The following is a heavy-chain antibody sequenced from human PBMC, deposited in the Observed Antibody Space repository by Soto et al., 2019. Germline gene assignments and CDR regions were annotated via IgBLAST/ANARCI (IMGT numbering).Heavy chain of an antibody. CDR1: GYTFTSYD. Sequence: ASVKVSCKASGYTFTSYDINWVRQATGQGLEWMGWMNPNSGNTGYAQKFQGRVTMTRNTSISTAYMELSSLRSEDTAVYYCAIFFKPTRAELFDYWGQATLVTVSS. J-gene: IGHJ4*02. V-gene: IGHV1-8*01. CDR2: MNPNSGNT. D-gene: IGHD1-7*01. CDR3: AIFFKPTRAELFDY.